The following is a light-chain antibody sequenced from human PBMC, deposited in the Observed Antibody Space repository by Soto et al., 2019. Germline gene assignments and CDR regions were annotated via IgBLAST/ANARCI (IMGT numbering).Light chain of an antibody. Sequence: EIVMTQSPATLSVSPWDIVTLSCRASQSIRSNSAWYQQKPGQAPRLLIYGASTRATGIPGRFSGSGYETEFTLTITRLEPEDFAVYYCHYHDSSPEFAFGPGTKVDIK. CDR2: GAS. CDR1: QSIRSN. V-gene: IGKV3-15*01. CDR3: HYHDSSPEFA. J-gene: IGKJ3*01.